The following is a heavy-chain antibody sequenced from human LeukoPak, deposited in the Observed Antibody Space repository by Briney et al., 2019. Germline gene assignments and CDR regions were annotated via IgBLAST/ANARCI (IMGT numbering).Heavy chain of an antibody. Sequence: GGSLRLSCAASGFTFSSYAMSWVRQAPGKGLEWVSAIRGSGGSTYYADSVKGRFTISRDNSKNTLYLQMNSLRAEDTAVYYCAKSPPYDYIWGSYRSVFDYWGQGTLVTVSS. D-gene: IGHD3-16*02. CDR1: GFTFSSYA. J-gene: IGHJ4*02. CDR3: AKSPPYDYIWGSYRSVFDY. V-gene: IGHV3-23*01. CDR2: IRGSGGST.